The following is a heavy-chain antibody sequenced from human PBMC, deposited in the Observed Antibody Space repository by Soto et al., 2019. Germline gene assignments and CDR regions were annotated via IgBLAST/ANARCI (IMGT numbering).Heavy chain of an antibody. CDR2: LQTDGSHP. D-gene: IGHD2-21*02. CDR3: ARGGDPDY. J-gene: IGHJ4*02. Sequence: DVQLVESGGGSVQPGGSLRLSCVASGFTFNYYWMHWVRQAPGKGLMWVSRLQTDGSHPDYADSVKGRFTISRDNAKNTLYLQMNNLRAEDTAVYYCARGGDPDYWGQGTLVTVSS. V-gene: IGHV3-74*01. CDR1: GFTFNYYW.